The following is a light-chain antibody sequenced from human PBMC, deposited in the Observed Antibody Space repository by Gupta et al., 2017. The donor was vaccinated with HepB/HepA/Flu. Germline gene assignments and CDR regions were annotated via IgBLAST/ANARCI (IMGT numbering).Light chain of an antibody. CDR1: SSDIGFYNY. CDR3: SSYTTISTPV. J-gene: IGLJ3*02. CDR2: DVT. Sequence: QSALTQPASVSGSPGQSITISCTGTSSDIGFYNYVSWYQQHPGKAPKLMIYDVTNRPSGVSDRFSGSKSGTTASLTISGLQAEDEADYYCSSYTTISTPVFGGGTKLTVL. V-gene: IGLV2-14*03.